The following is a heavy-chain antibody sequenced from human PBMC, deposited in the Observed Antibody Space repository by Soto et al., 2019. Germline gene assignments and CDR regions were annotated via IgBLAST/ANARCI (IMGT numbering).Heavy chain of an antibody. CDR1: GFTFSDYY. V-gene: IGHV3-11*01. CDR3: ATTGRGIQSWFKGVFDY. Sequence: QVQLVESVGGLVKPGGSLRLSCAASGFTFSDYYMSWIRQAPGKGLEWVSYISSSGSSIYYADSVKGRFTISRDNAKNSLYLQMNSLRAEDTAVYYCATTGRGIQSWFKGVFDYWGQGTLVTVSS. D-gene: IGHD5-18*01. CDR2: ISSSGSSI. J-gene: IGHJ4*02.